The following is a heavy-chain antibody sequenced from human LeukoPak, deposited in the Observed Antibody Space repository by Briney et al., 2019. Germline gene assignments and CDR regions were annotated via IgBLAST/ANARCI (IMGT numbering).Heavy chain of an antibody. D-gene: IGHD3-16*01. Sequence: ASVKVSCKASGGAFSYYAITWVRQAPGQGLEWMGRIIPIFGATNYAQKFQGRITITADNSTATAFMELSNLRSEDTALYYCAKADYAYFYMDVWGTGTTVSVSS. CDR3: AKADYAYFYMDV. J-gene: IGHJ6*03. CDR2: IIPIFGAT. CDR1: GGAFSYYA. V-gene: IGHV1-69*06.